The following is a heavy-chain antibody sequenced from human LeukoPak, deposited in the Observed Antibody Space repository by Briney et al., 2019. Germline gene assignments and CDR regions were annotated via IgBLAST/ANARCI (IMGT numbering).Heavy chain of an antibody. CDR3: ARGTALVAPDYFDY. CDR2: VYYSRST. CDR1: GGSISSYY. D-gene: IGHD5-18*01. J-gene: IGHJ4*02. Sequence: SETLSLTCTVSGGSISSYYWSWIRQPPGKGLEWIGYVYYSRSTNYNPSLKSRVTISVDTSKNQFSLKLSSVTAADTAVYYCARGTALVAPDYFDYWGQGTLVTVSS. V-gene: IGHV4-59*01.